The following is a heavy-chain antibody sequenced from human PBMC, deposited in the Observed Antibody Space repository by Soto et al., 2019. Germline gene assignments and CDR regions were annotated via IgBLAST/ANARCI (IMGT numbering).Heavy chain of an antibody. CDR1: GFTFSSYA. V-gene: IGHV3-23*01. J-gene: IGHJ6*03. Sequence: GGSLRLSCAASGFTFSSYAMSWVRQAPGKGLEWVSAISGSGGSTYYADSVKGRFTISRDNSKNTLYLQMNSLRAEDTAVYYCAKGPRMTTVTSDYYYYMDVWGKGTTVTVSS. D-gene: IGHD4-17*01. CDR3: AKGPRMTTVTSDYYYYMDV. CDR2: ISGSGGST.